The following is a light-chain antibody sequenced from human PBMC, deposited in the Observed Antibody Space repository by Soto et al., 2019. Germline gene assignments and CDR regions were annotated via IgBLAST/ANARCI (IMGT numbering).Light chain of an antibody. V-gene: IGKV3-15*01. CDR1: QNIYSN. Sequence: IGMTQSPANLSVSPGERATLXCRASQNIYSNISWYQQKPGQAPRLLIYRASTRDTGVPARFSGSGSGTEFTITISSLQSEDFTVYSCLQYHNLWAFGQGTKVDIK. CDR3: LQYHNLWA. CDR2: RAS. J-gene: IGKJ1*01.